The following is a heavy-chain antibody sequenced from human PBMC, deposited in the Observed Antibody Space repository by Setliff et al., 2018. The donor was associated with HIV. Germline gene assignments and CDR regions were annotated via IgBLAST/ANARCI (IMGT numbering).Heavy chain of an antibody. CDR3: ARGLSFYDPGGFDY. D-gene: IGHD3-22*01. J-gene: IGHJ4*02. V-gene: IGHV4-4*07. Sequence: PSETLSLTCTVSGDSISNYYWSWIRQPAGKGLEWIGRIYTSGSTNYNPSLKSRVTISVDTSKNQFSLKLSSVTAADTAVYYCARGLSFYDPGGFDYWGQGTLVTVSS. CDR2: IYTSGST. CDR1: GDSISNYY.